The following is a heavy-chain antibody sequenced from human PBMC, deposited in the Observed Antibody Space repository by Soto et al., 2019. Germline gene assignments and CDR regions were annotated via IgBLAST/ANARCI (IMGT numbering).Heavy chain of an antibody. CDR1: GFAFSNYA. D-gene: IGHD3-10*01. CDR2: ISGAGTNT. Sequence: EVQLLQSGGGLAQPGGYLRLSCAASGFAFSNYAINWVRQAPGKGLEWVSAISGAGTNTNYADSVKGRFTLSRDNSKNTVYLQLNSLRAEDTAVYYWAKRGEWQMYYFDSWGQGSLVTVSS. J-gene: IGHJ4*02. V-gene: IGHV3-23*01. CDR3: AKRGEWQMYYFDS.